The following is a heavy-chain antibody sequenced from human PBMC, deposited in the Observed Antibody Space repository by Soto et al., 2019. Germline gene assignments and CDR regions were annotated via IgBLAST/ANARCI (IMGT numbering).Heavy chain of an antibody. CDR1: GFSVNTHV. Sequence: QVQLVESGGGVVQPGRSLRLSCAASGFSVNTHVIHWIRQAPGKGLEWVAVLWYEGSREYYADSVKGRFTISRDNSKNMMYLQMDNLRVEDTAVYYCARVPRFDTWYFDYWGQGTLATVSP. CDR3: ARVPRFDTWYFDY. D-gene: IGHD2-2*02. CDR2: LWYEGSRE. V-gene: IGHV3-33*01. J-gene: IGHJ4*02.